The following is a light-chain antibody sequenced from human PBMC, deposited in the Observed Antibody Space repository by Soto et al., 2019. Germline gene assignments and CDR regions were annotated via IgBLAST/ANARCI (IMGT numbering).Light chain of an antibody. Sequence: DIQVTQSPASLSASVGDRVTITCRTSQSINNYLNWYQQQPGKAPRLLIFGVFTLQSGVPSRFSCSGSGTDFTLTISGLQPEDFATYYCQQKFRPPQVTFGGGTRVERK. CDR3: QQKFRPPQVT. V-gene: IGKV1-39*01. J-gene: IGKJ4*01. CDR1: QSINNY. CDR2: GVF.